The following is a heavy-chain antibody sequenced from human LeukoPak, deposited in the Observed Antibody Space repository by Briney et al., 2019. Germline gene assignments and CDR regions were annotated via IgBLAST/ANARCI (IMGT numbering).Heavy chain of an antibody. CDR3: AKGPLRGTAAAIDY. CDR2: ISYDGRNK. J-gene: IGHJ4*02. Sequence: QTGGSLRLSCAASGFTFNNYGMHWVRQAPGKGLEWVAVISYDGRNKHYPDSVKGRFTISRDISTDTLWLQMDGLRTEDTAVYYCAKGPLRGTAAAIDYWGQGTLVTVSS. CDR1: GFTFNNYG. V-gene: IGHV3-30*18. D-gene: IGHD2-2*01.